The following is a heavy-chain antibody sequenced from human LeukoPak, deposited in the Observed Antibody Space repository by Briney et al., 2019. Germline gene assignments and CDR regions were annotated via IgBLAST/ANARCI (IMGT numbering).Heavy chain of an antibody. D-gene: IGHD6-25*01. J-gene: IGHJ4*02. Sequence: GGSLRLSCAASEFTVSSNHMSWVRQAPGKGLEWVSAISGNGGRTYYADSVKGRFTISRDNSKNTLYLQMNSLRAEDTAVYYCAKDESPRIAADNYWGQGTLVTVSS. CDR2: ISGNGGRT. CDR3: AKDESPRIAADNY. V-gene: IGHV3-23*01. CDR1: EFTVSSNH.